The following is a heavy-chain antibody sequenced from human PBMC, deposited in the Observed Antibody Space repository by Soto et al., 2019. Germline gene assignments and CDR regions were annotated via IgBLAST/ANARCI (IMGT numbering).Heavy chain of an antibody. CDR3: ARSTVTTPGLLFDP. CDR1: GGSFSGYY. V-gene: IGHV4-34*01. J-gene: IGHJ5*02. D-gene: IGHD4-17*01. Sequence: SETLSLTCAVYGGSFSGYYWSWIRQPPGKGLEWIGEINHSGSTNYNPSLKSRVTISVDTSKNQFSLKLSSVTAADTAVYYCARSTVTTPGLLFDPWGQGTLVTVSS. CDR2: INHSGST.